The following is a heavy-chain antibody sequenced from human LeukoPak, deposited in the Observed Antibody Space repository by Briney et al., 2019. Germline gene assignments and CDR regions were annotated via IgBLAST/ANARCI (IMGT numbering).Heavy chain of an antibody. Sequence: SETLSLTCAVYGGSFSGYYWSWIRQPPGKRLEWIGEINHSGSTNYNPSLKSRVTISVDTSKNQFSLKLSSVTAADTAVYYCARKWSGLPLNWFDPWGQGTLVTVSS. CDR1: GGSFSGYY. D-gene: IGHD3-3*01. J-gene: IGHJ5*02. CDR3: ARKWSGLPLNWFDP. CDR2: INHSGST. V-gene: IGHV4-34*01.